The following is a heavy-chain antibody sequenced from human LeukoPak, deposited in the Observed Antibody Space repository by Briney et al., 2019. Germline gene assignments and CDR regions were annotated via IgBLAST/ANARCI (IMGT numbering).Heavy chain of an antibody. CDR3: ASRSITMVRGVIITFNWFDP. Sequence: APVKVSCKASGYTFTSYDINWVRQATGQGLEWMGWMNPNSGNTGYAQKFQGRVTMTRNTSISTAYMELSSLRSEDTAVYYCASRSITMVRGVIITFNWFDPWGQGTLVTVSS. CDR2: MNPNSGNT. D-gene: IGHD3-10*01. J-gene: IGHJ5*02. CDR1: GYTFTSYD. V-gene: IGHV1-8*01.